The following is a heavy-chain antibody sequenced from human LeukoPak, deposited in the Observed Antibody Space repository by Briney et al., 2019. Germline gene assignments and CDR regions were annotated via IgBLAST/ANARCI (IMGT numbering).Heavy chain of an antibody. D-gene: IGHD1-26*01. J-gene: IGHJ4*02. CDR3: ARGTAYYVNDY. Sequence: GGSLRLSCAASGFTFSSYSMNWVRQAPGKGLEWVSYITSSSSTIQYADSAKGRFTVSRDNAKNSLYLQMNSLRAEDTAVYYCARGTAYYVNDYWGQGALVTVSS. CDR2: ITSSSSTI. CDR1: GFTFSSYS. V-gene: IGHV3-48*01.